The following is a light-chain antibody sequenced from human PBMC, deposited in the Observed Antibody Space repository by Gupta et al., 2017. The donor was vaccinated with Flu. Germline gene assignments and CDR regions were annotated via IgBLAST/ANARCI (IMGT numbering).Light chain of an antibody. V-gene: IGKV3-20*01. CDR1: QSVSSNY. Sequence: PGERATLSCRASQSVSSNYLAWYQQKPGQAPRLLIYGASRRATGVPDRFSGSGSGTDFTLTISRLEPEDFAVYYCQQYGGSITFGGGAKVE. CDR3: QQYGGSIT. CDR2: GAS. J-gene: IGKJ4*01.